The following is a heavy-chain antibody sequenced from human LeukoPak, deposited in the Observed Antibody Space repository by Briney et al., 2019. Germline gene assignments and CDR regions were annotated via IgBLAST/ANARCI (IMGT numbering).Heavy chain of an antibody. CDR3: AENGPSRGELGLDY. Sequence: GGSLRLSCAASGFTFSSYGMHWVRQAPGKGLEWVAVISYDGSNKYYADSVKGRFTISRDNSKNTLYLQMNSLRAEDTAVYYCAENGPSRGELGLDYWGQGTLVTVSS. V-gene: IGHV3-30*18. CDR1: GFTFSSYG. D-gene: IGHD7-27*01. CDR2: ISYDGSNK. J-gene: IGHJ4*02.